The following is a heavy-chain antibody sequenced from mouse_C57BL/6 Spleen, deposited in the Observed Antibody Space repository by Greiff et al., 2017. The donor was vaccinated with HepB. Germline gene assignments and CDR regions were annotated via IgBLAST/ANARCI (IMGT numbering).Heavy chain of an antibody. CDR2: IWRGGST. J-gene: IGHJ3*01. D-gene: IGHD3-2*02. CDR1: GFSLTSYG. Sequence: QVQLQQSGPGLVQPSQSLSITCTVSGFSLTSYGVHWVRQSPGKGLEWLGVIWRGGSTDYNAAFMSRMSITKDNSKSQVFFKMNSLQADDTAIYCCAKGDSSSRPWFAYWGQGTLVTVSA. V-gene: IGHV2-5*01. CDR3: AKGDSSSRPWFAY.